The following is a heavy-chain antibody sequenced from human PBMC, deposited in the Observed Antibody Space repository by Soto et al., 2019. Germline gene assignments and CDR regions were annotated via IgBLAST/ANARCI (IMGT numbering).Heavy chain of an antibody. Sequence: SVKVSFKASGGTFSSYAISWVRQAPGQGLEWMGGIIPIFGTANYAQKFQGRVTITADKSTSTAYMELSSLRSEDTAVYYCARGGYCSGGSCYTDAFDIWGQGTMVTVSS. V-gene: IGHV1-69*06. CDR3: ARGGYCSGGSCYTDAFDI. J-gene: IGHJ3*02. D-gene: IGHD2-15*01. CDR2: IIPIFGTA. CDR1: GGTFSSYA.